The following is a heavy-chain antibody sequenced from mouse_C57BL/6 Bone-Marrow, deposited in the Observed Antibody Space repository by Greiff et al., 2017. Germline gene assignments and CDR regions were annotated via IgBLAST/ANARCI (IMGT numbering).Heavy chain of an antibody. Sequence: QVQLQQPGAELVKPGASVKLSCKASGYTFTSYWMQWVKQRPGQGLEWIGEIDPSDSYTNYNQKFKGKATLTVDTSSSTAYMQLSSLTSEDSAVYYCARSWFDYGGQGTTLTVSS. V-gene: IGHV1-50*01. CDR2: IDPSDSYT. J-gene: IGHJ2*01. CDR3: ARSWFDY. CDR1: GYTFTSYW.